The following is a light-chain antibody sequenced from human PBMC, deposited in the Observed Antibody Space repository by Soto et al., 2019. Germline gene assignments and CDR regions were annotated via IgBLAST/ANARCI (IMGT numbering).Light chain of an antibody. J-gene: IGKJ1*01. Sequence: DIQLTQSPSTLSASVGHRVNISCRASQCISNWLAWYQQKQGKAPYLLIYKACSLESGGPSRCSGSGSGTEFTLTISXLRPDDVATYYCQQYDCLWSFGQGTKVDTK. CDR2: KAC. CDR1: QCISNW. V-gene: IGKV1-5*03. CDR3: QQYDCLWS.